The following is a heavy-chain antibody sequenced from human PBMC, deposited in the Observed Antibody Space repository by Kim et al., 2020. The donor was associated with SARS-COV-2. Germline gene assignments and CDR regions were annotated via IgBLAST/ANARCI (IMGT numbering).Heavy chain of an antibody. CDR3: ARHYYDSSEAFDI. D-gene: IGHD3-22*01. V-gene: IGHV4-39*01. J-gene: IGHJ3*02. Sequence: SNPSLTSRVTISVDTSKNQFSLKLSSVTAADTAVYYCARHYYDSSEAFDIWGQGTMVTVSS.